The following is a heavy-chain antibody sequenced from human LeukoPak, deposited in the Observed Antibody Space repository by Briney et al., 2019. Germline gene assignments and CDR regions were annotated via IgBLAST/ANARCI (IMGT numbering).Heavy chain of an antibody. V-gene: IGHV1-46*01. CDR3: ARGREWFGDNYYYYMDV. CDR2: INPSGSST. CDR1: GYTFTSYY. D-gene: IGHD3-10*01. J-gene: IGHJ6*03. Sequence: EASVKVSCKASGYTFTSYYMHWVRQAPGQGLEWMGLINPSGSSTSYAQKLQGRVTMTTDTSTTTAYMELSSLRSEDTAVYYCARGREWFGDNYYYYMDVWGKGTTVTISS.